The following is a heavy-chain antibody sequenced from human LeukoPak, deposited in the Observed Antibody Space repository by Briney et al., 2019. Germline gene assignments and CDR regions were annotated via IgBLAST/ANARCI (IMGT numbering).Heavy chain of an antibody. CDR3: ARDLSFYGSSGSFDY. J-gene: IGHJ4*02. V-gene: IGHV3-7*01. CDR2: IKQDGSEK. CDR1: GFTFSSYW. D-gene: IGHD3-22*01. Sequence: GGSLRLSCAASGFTFSSYWMSWVRQAPGKGREWVANIKQDGSEKYYVDSVKGRFTISRDNAKNSLYLQMNSLRAEDTAVYYCARDLSFYGSSGSFDYWGQGTLVTVSS.